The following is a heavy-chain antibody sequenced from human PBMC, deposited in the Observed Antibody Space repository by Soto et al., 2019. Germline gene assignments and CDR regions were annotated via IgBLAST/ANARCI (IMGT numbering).Heavy chain of an antibody. Sequence: SETLSLTCTVSGGSISGHYWIWIRQPPGEGMEWIGYIFYSGSTTYNNNPSLKSRVTISVDTSKNQFSLRLSSVTAADTAVYYCARVGSSGWSPDYWGQGTLVTVSS. J-gene: IGHJ4*02. CDR1: GGSISGHY. V-gene: IGHV4-59*11. CDR3: ARVGSSGWSPDY. CDR2: IFYSGSTTY. D-gene: IGHD6-19*01.